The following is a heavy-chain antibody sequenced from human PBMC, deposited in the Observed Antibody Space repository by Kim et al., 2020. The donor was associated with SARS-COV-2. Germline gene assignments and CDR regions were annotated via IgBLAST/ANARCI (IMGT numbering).Heavy chain of an antibody. D-gene: IGHD2-15*01. CDR2: IIPIFGTA. CDR3: ARGGLYCSGGSCYFDY. Sequence: SVKVSCKASGGTFSSYAISWVRQAPGQGLEWMGGIIPIFGTANYAQKFQGRVTITADESTSTAYMELSSLRSEDTAVYYCARGGLYCSGGSCYFDYWGQGTLVTVSS. J-gene: IGHJ4*02. CDR1: GGTFSSYA. V-gene: IGHV1-69*13.